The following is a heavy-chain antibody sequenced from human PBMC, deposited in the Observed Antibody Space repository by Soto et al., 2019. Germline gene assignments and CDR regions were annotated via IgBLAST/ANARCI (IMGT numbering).Heavy chain of an antibody. Sequence: GESLKISCKASGYSFTTYWLAWVRQAPGKGLEWVGSISPGESDVRYSPSFRGQVTISADNSITTAYVQWNTLKASDTATYYCARHEQYYYHFYGMDVSGAGTQVTVSS. CDR2: ISPGESDV. J-gene: IGHJ6*04. CDR1: GYSFTTYW. V-gene: IGHV5-51*01. CDR3: ARHEQYYYHFYGMDV.